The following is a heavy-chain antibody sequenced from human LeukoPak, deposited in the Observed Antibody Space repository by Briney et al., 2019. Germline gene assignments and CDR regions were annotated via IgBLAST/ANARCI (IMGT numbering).Heavy chain of an antibody. CDR1: GGSISSYY. J-gene: IGHJ5*02. CDR3: ARGFTSSWYDAWFDP. Sequence: SETLSLTSTVSGGSISSYYWSWIRQPPGKGLEWIGYIYYSGSTNYNPSLKSRVTISVDTSKNQFSLKLSSVTAADTAVYYCARGFTSSWYDAWFDPWGQGTLVTVSS. D-gene: IGHD6-13*01. CDR2: IYYSGST. V-gene: IGHV4-59*01.